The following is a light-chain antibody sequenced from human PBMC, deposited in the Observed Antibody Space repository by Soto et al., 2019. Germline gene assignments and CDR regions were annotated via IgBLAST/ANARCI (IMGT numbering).Light chain of an antibody. CDR2: GTS. V-gene: IGKV3-20*01. CDR3: QQYGSSPRT. CDR1: QGVSSGY. J-gene: IGKJ1*01. Sequence: ENVLTQSPGTLSLSPGERAPLSCRSSQGVSSGYLAWYQHNPGQAPRLLISGTSSRDTGIPDRFGGSGSGTDFTLTITRLEPEDFAVYYCQQYGSSPRTFGQGTKVDIK.